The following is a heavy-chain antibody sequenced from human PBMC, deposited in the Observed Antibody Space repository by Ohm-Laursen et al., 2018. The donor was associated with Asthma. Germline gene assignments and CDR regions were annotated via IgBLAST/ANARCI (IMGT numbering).Heavy chain of an antibody. Sequence: SQTLSLTCTVSGGSISSGGYYWSWIRQHPGKGLEWIGYIYYSGSTYYNPSLKSRVTISVDTSTNQFSLKLSSVTAADTAVYYCARDRYYDSSGPRGAYYYYGMDVWGQGTTVTVSS. CDR1: GGSISSGGYY. J-gene: IGHJ6*02. D-gene: IGHD3-22*01. CDR2: IYYSGST. V-gene: IGHV4-31*03. CDR3: ARDRYYDSSGPRGAYYYYGMDV.